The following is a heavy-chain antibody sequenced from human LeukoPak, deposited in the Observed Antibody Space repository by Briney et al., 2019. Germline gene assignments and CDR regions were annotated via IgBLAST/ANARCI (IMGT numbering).Heavy chain of an antibody. J-gene: IGHJ4*02. CDR2: ISSSSTTI. CDR1: GFTFSNYR. D-gene: IGHD3-22*01. Sequence: GGSLRLSCAASGFTFSNYRMNWVRQAPGKGLEWVSHISSSSTTIYYADSVKGRFTISRDNAKNSLYLQMNSLRAEDTAVYYCARDYYDSSGYYHSGYWGQGTLVTVSS. V-gene: IGHV3-48*04. CDR3: ARDYYDSSGYYHSGY.